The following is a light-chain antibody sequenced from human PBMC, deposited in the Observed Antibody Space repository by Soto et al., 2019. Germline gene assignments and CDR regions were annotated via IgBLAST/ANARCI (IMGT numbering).Light chain of an antibody. J-gene: IGKJ1*01. Sequence: DIQMTQSPSTLSGSVGDRVTITCRASQTISSWLAWYQQKPGKAPKLLIYKASTLKSGVPSRFSCSGSWTEFTLPISSLQPDDFATYYCQHYNSYSEAFGQGTKVELK. CDR3: QHYNSYSEA. CDR1: QTISSW. CDR2: KAS. V-gene: IGKV1-5*03.